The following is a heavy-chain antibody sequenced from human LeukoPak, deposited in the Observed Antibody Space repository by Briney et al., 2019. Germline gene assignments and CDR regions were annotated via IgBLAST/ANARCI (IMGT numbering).Heavy chain of an antibody. CDR1: GDSGSHSY. V-gene: IGHV4-59*02. CDR3: ARDSGTTGEVKFDP. Sequence: SETLSLTCTVSGDSGSHSYWSWIRQTPGKGLEWIGYIYYSGSTNYNPSLKSRVTISVDTSKNQFSLKLSSVTAADTAVYYCARDSGTTGEVKFDPWGQGTLVTVSS. D-gene: IGHD3-10*01. CDR2: IYYSGST. J-gene: IGHJ5*02.